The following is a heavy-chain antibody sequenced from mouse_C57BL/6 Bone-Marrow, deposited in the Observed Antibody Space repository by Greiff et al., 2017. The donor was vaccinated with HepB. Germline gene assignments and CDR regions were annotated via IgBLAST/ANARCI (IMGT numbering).Heavy chain of an antibody. J-gene: IGHJ4*01. CDR3: ARDYGSSYVYYAMDY. CDR1: GFTFSDYY. CDR2: INYDGSST. Sequence: DVHLVESEGGLVQPGSSMKLSCTASGFTFSDYYMAWVRQVPEKGLEWVANINYDGSSTYYLDSLKSRFIISRDNAKNILYLQMSSLKSEDTATYYCARDYGSSYVYYAMDYWGQGTSVTVSS. D-gene: IGHD1-1*01. V-gene: IGHV5-16*01.